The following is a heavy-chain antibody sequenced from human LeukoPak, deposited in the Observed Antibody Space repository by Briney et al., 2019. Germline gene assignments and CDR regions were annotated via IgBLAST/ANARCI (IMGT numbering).Heavy chain of an antibody. D-gene: IGHD3-22*01. Sequence: KTGGSLRLSCAASGFTFSSYSMTWVRQAPGKGLEWVSSISSSSSYIYYADSVKGRFTISRDNAKNSLYLQMNSLRAEDTAVYYCARGGGYYYDSSGDAFDIWGQGTMVTVSS. CDR3: ARGGGYYYDSSGDAFDI. CDR1: GFTFSSYS. J-gene: IGHJ3*02. V-gene: IGHV3-21*01. CDR2: ISSSSSYI.